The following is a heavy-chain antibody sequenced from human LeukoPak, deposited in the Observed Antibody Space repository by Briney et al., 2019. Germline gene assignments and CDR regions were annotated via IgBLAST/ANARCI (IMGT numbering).Heavy chain of an antibody. CDR1: GFTFSSYG. D-gene: IGHD1-26*01. CDR3: AKDLTDSGMVAPTSGDY. Sequence: GGSLRLSCAASGFTFSSYGMSWVRQAPGKGLEWVSAISGSGGSTYYADSVKGRFTISRDNSKNTLYLQMNSLRAEDTAVYYCAKDLTDSGMVAPTSGDYWGQGTLVTVSS. CDR2: ISGSGGST. J-gene: IGHJ4*02. V-gene: IGHV3-23*01.